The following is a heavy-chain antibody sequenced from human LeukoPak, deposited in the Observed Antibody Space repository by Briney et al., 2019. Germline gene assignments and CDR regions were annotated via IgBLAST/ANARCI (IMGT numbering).Heavy chain of an antibody. CDR3: AKATGSYPSNPFDY. J-gene: IGHJ4*02. CDR2: ISGGGEGT. D-gene: IGHD1-26*01. V-gene: IGHV3-23*01. Sequence: GGSLRLSCAASGFTFSNYAMNWVRQAPGKGLEWVSGISGGGEGTFYADSVKGRFTISRDISKSTLFLQMNSLRVEDTAVYYCAKATGSYPSNPFDYWGQGTLVTVSS. CDR1: GFTFSNYA.